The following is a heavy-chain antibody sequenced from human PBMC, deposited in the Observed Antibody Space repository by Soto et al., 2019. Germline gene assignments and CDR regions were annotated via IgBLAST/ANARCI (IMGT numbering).Heavy chain of an antibody. J-gene: IGHJ3*02. CDR1: GYTFTSYD. CDR3: ARKRQWLVRDAFDI. D-gene: IGHD6-19*01. CDR2: MNPNSGNT. Sequence: APVEVSCKASGYTFTSYDINCVRPATGQGLEWMGWMNPNSGNTGYAQKFQGRVTMTRNTSISTAYMELSSLRSEDTAVYYCARKRQWLVRDAFDIWGQGTMVT. V-gene: IGHV1-8*01.